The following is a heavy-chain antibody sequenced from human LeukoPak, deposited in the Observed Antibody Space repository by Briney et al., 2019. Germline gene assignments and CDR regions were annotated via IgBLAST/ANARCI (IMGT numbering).Heavy chain of an antibody. Sequence: SGGSLRLSCAASGFTFSDYYMSWIRQAPGKGLEWVSYISSSGSTIYYADSVKGRFTISRDNAKNSLYLQMNSLRAEDTAVYYCARGARAPITIFGTDWGQGTLVTVSS. CDR1: GFTFSDYY. J-gene: IGHJ4*02. CDR3: ARGARAPITIFGTD. D-gene: IGHD3-3*01. CDR2: ISSSGSTI. V-gene: IGHV3-11*01.